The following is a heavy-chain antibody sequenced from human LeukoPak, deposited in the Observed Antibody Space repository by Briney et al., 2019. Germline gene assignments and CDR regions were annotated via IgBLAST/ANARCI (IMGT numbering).Heavy chain of an antibody. CDR2: INHSGST. Sequence: SETLTLTCAVYGGSFSGYYWSWIRQPPGKGLEWIGEINHSGSTNYNPSLKSRVTISVDTSKNQFSLKLSSVTAADTAAYYCARGYGSGWEIDYWGQGTLVTVSS. CDR1: GGSFSGYY. CDR3: ARGYGSGWEIDY. V-gene: IGHV4-34*01. D-gene: IGHD6-19*01. J-gene: IGHJ4*02.